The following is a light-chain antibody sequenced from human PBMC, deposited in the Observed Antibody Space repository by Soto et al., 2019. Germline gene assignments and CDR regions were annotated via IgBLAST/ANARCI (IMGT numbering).Light chain of an antibody. CDR3: QQYNYWPRA. J-gene: IGKJ1*01. CDR1: RNVTSN. CDR2: GAS. V-gene: IGKV3-15*01. Sequence: IVMTQSPATLSVSPGERATLSCRASRNVTSNLAWYQQRPGQAPRLLIYGASTRATGFPARFSGSGSGTEFTLTISSLQSEDFAIYYCQQYNYWPRAFGQGTKVDIK.